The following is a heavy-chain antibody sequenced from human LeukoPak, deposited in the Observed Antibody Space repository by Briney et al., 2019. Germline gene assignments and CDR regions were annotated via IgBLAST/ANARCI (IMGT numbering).Heavy chain of an antibody. J-gene: IGHJ4*02. Sequence: GGSLRLSCAASGFTFSTFSMNWVRQAPGKGLEWVSSMSYSGGSTYYADSVKGRFTIARDNSKNTVYLQMNNLRPEDTAVYYCAREIFGSGSYPDFWGQGTLVTVSS. V-gene: IGHV3-21*01. CDR3: AREIFGSGSYPDF. D-gene: IGHD3-10*01. CDR1: GFTFSTFS. CDR2: MSYSGGST.